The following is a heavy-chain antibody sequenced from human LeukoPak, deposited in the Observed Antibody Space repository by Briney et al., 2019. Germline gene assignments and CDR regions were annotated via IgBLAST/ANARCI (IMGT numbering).Heavy chain of an antibody. CDR1: GFSFSACG. Sequence: QPGGSLRLSCAASGFSFSACGMHWVRQAPGRELEWLAVFSYDGIETHYADSMKGRLTISRDNSKNTLYLQMSNLRAEDTAVYYCVKEQSYGWYRVADYWGQGTLVTVSS. CDR3: VKEQSYGWYRVADY. J-gene: IGHJ4*02. CDR2: FSYDGIET. D-gene: IGHD6-19*01. V-gene: IGHV3-30*18.